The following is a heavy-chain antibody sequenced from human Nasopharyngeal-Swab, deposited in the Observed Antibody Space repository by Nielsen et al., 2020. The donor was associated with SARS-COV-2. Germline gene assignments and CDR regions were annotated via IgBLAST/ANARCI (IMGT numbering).Heavy chain of an antibody. CDR3: AKGRGSYYYYMDV. CDR2: ISPSGDST. Sequence: WIRQPPGKGLEWVSSISPSGDSTYNEDSVKGRFTLLRDTSVNTLYLQMNSLRAEDTAVYYFAKGRGSYYYYMDVWGKGTTVTVSS. V-gene: IGHV3-23*02. J-gene: IGHJ6*03. D-gene: IGHD3-10*01.